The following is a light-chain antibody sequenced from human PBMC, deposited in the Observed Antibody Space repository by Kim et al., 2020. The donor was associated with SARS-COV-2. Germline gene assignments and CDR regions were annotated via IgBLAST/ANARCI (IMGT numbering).Light chain of an antibody. J-gene: IGKJ2*01. Sequence: LSPRERATLSCRANPGVSGNYLAWYQQKPGQAPRLLIYGTSTRATGIADRFSGSGSGTDFTLTISRLEPEDFAVYYCQQYVSSTGTFGQGTKLEI. CDR1: PGVSGNY. CDR2: GTS. V-gene: IGKV3-20*01. CDR3: QQYVSSTGT.